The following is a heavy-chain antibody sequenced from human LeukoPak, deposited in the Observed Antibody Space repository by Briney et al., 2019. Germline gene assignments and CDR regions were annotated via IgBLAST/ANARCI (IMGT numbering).Heavy chain of an antibody. CDR1: GGSISSSSYY. J-gene: IGHJ4*02. Sequence: PSETLSLTCTVSGGSISSSSYYWGWIRQPPGKGLEWIGSIYYSGRTYYNPSLKSRVTISVDTSKNQFSLKLSSVTAADTAVYYCARRVTIFGVVITYRLFDYWGQGTLVTVSS. D-gene: IGHD3-3*01. CDR3: ARRVTIFGVVITYRLFDY. V-gene: IGHV4-39*01. CDR2: IYYSGRT.